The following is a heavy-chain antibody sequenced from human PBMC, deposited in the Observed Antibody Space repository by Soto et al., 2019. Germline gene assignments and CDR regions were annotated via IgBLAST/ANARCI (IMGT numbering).Heavy chain of an antibody. J-gene: IGHJ6*03. CDR3: ARGHLAVVPVASWFYYMDV. V-gene: IGHV1-3*01. D-gene: IGHD2-2*01. Sequence: GASVKVSCKASGYTLTNYAVHWVRQAPGQRLEWMGRINAGNGNTRYSQKFQGRVTITRDTPARTVYMELSSLRSEDTAVYYCARGHLAVVPVASWFYYMDVWGKGTTVTVSS. CDR1: GYTLTNYA. CDR2: INAGNGNT.